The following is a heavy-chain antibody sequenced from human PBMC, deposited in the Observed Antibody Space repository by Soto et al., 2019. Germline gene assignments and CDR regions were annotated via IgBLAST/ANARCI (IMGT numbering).Heavy chain of an antibody. Sequence: SETLSLTCTVSGGSVTNSSYYWGWIRQSPGKGLEWIGSVYYRGRSYSKSSVKSRVTISVDTSKNRFSLSLNSVTASDTAVYFCVSQRTTVPTQAYFDYWGPGALVSVS. CDR2: VYYRGRS. V-gene: IGHV4-39*01. CDR3: VSQRTTVPTQAYFDY. CDR1: GGSVTNSSYY. D-gene: IGHD4-17*01. J-gene: IGHJ4*02.